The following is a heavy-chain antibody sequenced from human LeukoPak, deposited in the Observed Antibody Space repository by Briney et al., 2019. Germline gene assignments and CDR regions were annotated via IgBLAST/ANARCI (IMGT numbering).Heavy chain of an antibody. D-gene: IGHD3-10*01. CDR1: GYTLTELS. CDR3: ATEFSDRGITMVRGVHFDY. J-gene: IGHJ4*02. Sequence: ASVKVSCKVSGYTLTELSMHWVRQAPGKGLEWMEGFDPEDGETIYAQKFQGRVTMTEDTSTDTAYMELSSLRSEDTAVYYCATEFSDRGITMVRGVHFDYWGQGTLVTVSS. V-gene: IGHV1-24*01. CDR2: FDPEDGET.